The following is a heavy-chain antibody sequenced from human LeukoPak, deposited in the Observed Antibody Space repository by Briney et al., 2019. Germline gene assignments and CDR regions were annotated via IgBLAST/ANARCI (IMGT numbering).Heavy chain of an antibody. Sequence: SETLSLTCTVSGGSISSYYWSWIRQPPGKGLEWIGYIYYSGSTNYNPSLKSRVTISVDTSKNQFSLKLSSVTAADTAVYYCAREDDYYDRSGAFDIWGQGTMVTVSS. D-gene: IGHD3-22*01. CDR2: IYYSGST. CDR3: AREDDYYDRSGAFDI. J-gene: IGHJ3*02. CDR1: GGSISSYY. V-gene: IGHV4-59*01.